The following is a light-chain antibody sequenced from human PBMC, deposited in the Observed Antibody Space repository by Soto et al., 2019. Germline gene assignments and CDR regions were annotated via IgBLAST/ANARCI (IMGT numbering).Light chain of an antibody. J-gene: IGKJ1*01. CDR3: HQYGTSPWT. V-gene: IGKV3-20*01. Sequence: EIVLTQSPGTLSLSPGERATLSCRASQSVSSNYLAWYQQKPGQAPRLLIDTASGRATGIPDRFSGSGSGTDCTLTMSRVEPADVAGYYCHQYGTSPWTFGQGTKVEI. CDR2: TAS. CDR1: QSVSSNY.